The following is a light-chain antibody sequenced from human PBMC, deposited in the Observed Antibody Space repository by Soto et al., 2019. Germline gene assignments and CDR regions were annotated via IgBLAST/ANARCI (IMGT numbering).Light chain of an antibody. CDR1: QSVSNY. CDR3: QQRSNWPPRGT. Sequence: EIVLTQSPATLSLSPGERATLSCRASQSVSNYLAWYQQKPGQAPRLLIYDASNRATGIPARFSGSGSGTDFTLTISSLEPEDFAVYYCQQRSNWPPRGTFGQGTKLEIK. J-gene: IGKJ2*02. CDR2: DAS. V-gene: IGKV3-11*01.